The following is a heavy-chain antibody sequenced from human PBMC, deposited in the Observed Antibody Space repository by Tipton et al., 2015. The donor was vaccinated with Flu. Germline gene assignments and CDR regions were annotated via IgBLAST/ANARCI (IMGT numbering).Heavy chain of an antibody. J-gene: IGHJ4*01. CDR1: GYSIGSGYY. CDR3: ARGPEQWLVNPHYFDY. V-gene: IGHV4-38-2*02. Sequence: TLSLTCTVSGYSIGSGYYWGWIRQPPGKGLEWIGSIYHSGSTYYNPSLKSRVTISVDTSKNQFSLKLSSVTAADTAVYYCARGPEQWLVNPHYFDYWGHGTLVTVSS. D-gene: IGHD6-19*01. CDR2: IYHSGST.